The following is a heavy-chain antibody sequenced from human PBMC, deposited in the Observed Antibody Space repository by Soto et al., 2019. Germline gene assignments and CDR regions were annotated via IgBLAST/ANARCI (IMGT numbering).Heavy chain of an antibody. D-gene: IGHD1-7*01. Sequence: GGSLRLSCAASGFTFSSYAMSWVRQAPGKGLEWVSAISGSGGSTYYADSVKGRFTISRDNSKNTLYLQMNSLRAEDTAVYYCAKGTSAGASYYYYGMDVWGQGTTVTVSS. V-gene: IGHV3-23*01. CDR3: AKGTSAGASYYYYGMDV. CDR2: ISGSGGST. CDR1: GFTFSSYA. J-gene: IGHJ6*02.